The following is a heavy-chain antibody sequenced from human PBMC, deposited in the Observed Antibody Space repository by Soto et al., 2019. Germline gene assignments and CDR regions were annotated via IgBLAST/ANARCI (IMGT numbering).Heavy chain of an antibody. CDR1: GYTFTTYY. CDR2: IIPIFGTA. V-gene: IGHV1-69*13. D-gene: IGHD3-22*01. CDR3: ARAVEAYYYDSSGYYLSI. Sequence: ASVKVSCKASGYTFTTYYMHWLRQAPGQGLEWMGGIIPIFGTANYAQKFQGRVTITADESTSTAYMELSSLRSEDTAVYYCARAVEAYYYDSSGYYLSIWGQGTLVTVSS. J-gene: IGHJ4*02.